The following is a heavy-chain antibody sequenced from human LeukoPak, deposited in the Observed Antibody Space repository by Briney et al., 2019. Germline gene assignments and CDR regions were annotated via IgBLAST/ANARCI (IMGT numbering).Heavy chain of an antibody. Sequence: GGSLRLSCAASGFTFSSYSMNWVRQAPGKGLEWVSYISSSSSTIYYADSVKGRFTISRDNAKNSLYLQMNGLRAEDTAVYYCAREYSSSWYGDAFDIWGQGTMVTVSS. V-gene: IGHV3-48*01. J-gene: IGHJ3*02. CDR3: AREYSSSWYGDAFDI. D-gene: IGHD6-13*01. CDR1: GFTFSSYS. CDR2: ISSSSSTI.